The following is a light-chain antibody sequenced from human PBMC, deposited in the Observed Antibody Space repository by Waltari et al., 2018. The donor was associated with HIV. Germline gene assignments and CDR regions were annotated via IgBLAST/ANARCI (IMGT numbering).Light chain of an antibody. V-gene: IGKV3-20*01. J-gene: IGKJ2*01. Sequence: EIVLTQSPGTLSLSPGERATLSCWASQSVSANFLAWYQQKPGRAPRLLIFGASNRATGFPDRFSGSGSGTNFTLTISRLEPEDFAVYYCQQYGTAPQNTFGQGTKLEIK. CDR1: QSVSANF. CDR2: GAS. CDR3: QQYGTAPQNT.